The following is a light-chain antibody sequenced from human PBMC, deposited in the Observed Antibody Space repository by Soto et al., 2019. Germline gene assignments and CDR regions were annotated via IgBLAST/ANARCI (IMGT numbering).Light chain of an antibody. J-gene: IGKJ4*01. CDR3: QQHSDWVT. V-gene: IGKV3-11*01. CDR1: QSVSTY. CDR2: DAS. Sequence: EIVLTQSPATLSLSPGERGTLSCRASQSVSTYLAWYQQKPGQAPPLLIYDASNRATGIPARFSGSGSGTDFTLTISYIEPEDFAFYYCQQHSDWVTFGGGTKVEI.